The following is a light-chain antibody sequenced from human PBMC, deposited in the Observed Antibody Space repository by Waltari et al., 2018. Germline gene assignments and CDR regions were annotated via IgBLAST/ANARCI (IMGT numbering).Light chain of an antibody. V-gene: IGKV3-11*01. J-gene: IGKJ4*01. CDR3: QQRSNWPLP. CDR2: DAS. CDR1: QSVSSY. Sequence: EIVLTQSPATLSLSPGERATLSCRASQSVSSYLAWYQQKPGQAPSLLFYDASNRATGIPARFSGSGSGTDFTLTISSLEPEDFAVYYCQQRSNWPLPFGGGTKVEIK.